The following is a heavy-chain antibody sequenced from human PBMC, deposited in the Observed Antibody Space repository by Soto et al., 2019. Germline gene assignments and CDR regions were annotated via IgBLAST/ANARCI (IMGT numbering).Heavy chain of an antibody. D-gene: IGHD3-10*01. J-gene: IGHJ6*03. CDR2: IHYSGST. V-gene: IGHV4-59*12. CDR1: GGSISSYY. CDR3: ARTYGSGSYPYYYYYIDV. Sequence: PSETLSLTCTVSGGSISSYYWSWIRQPPGKGLEWIGYIHYSGSTKYNPSLKSRVTISADTSKNQFSLKLSSVTAADTAVYYCARTYGSGSYPYYYYYIDVWGKGTTVTVSS.